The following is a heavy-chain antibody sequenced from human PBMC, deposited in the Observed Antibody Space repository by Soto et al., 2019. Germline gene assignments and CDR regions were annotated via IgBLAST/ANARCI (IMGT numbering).Heavy chain of an antibody. CDR3: ARAARRDFDY. Sequence: PSETLSLTCAVYGRSFSGYYWSWIRQPPGKGLEWIGEINHSGSTNYNPSLKSRVTISVDTSKNQFSLKLSSVTAADTAVYYCARAARRDFDYWGQGTLVTVSS. J-gene: IGHJ4*02. V-gene: IGHV4-34*01. D-gene: IGHD6-6*01. CDR2: INHSGST. CDR1: GRSFSGYY.